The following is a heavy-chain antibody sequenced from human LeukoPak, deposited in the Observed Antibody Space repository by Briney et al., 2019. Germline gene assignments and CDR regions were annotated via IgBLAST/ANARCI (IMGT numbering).Heavy chain of an antibody. CDR2: INPNSGGT. D-gene: IGHD6-19*01. J-gene: IGHJ4*02. CDR1: GYTFTGYY. V-gene: IGHV1-2*06. CDR3: ARPKIAVAGGDFDY. Sequence: ASVKVSCKATGYTFTGYYMRWARQAPGQGIEWMGRINPNSGGTNYAQEFPARVTMTSDTSISPAYLELSRLRSDDTAVYYCARPKIAVAGGDFDYWGQGTLVTVSS.